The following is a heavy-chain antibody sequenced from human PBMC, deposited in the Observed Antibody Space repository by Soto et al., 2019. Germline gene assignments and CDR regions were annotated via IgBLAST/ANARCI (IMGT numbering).Heavy chain of an antibody. Sequence: QITLKESGPTLVKPTQTLTLTCTFSGFSLSTSGVGVGWIRQPPGKALEWLALIYWDDDKRYSPSLKSRPTITQDTSKNQVVLTMTNMDPVDTATYYCANSPTPVVANWFDPWGQGTLVTVSS. J-gene: IGHJ5*02. CDR2: IYWDDDK. V-gene: IGHV2-5*02. D-gene: IGHD2-15*01. CDR3: ANSPTPVVANWFDP. CDR1: GFSLSTSGVG.